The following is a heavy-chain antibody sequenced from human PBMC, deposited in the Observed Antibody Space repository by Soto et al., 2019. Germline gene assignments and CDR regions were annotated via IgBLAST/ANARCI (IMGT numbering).Heavy chain of an antibody. CDR3: ARAQWDIVVVPAAIADKLYGMDV. Sequence: SVKVSCKASGGTFSSYAISWVRQAPGQGLEWMGGIIPIFGTANYAQKFQGRVTITADKSTSTAYMELSSLRSEDTAVYYCARAQWDIVVVPAAIADKLYGMDVWGQGTTVTVSS. J-gene: IGHJ6*02. D-gene: IGHD2-2*01. CDR1: GGTFSSYA. CDR2: IIPIFGTA. V-gene: IGHV1-69*06.